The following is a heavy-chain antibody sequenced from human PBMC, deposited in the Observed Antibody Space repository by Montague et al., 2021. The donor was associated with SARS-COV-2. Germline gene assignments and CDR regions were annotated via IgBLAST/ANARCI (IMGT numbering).Heavy chain of an antibody. D-gene: IGHD2-21*02. CDR3: ARGRVTRAGFDY. V-gene: IGHV4-39*07. J-gene: IGHJ4*02. CDR1: GGSISSSSYY. CDR2: IYYSGST. Sequence: SETLSLTCTVSGGSISSSSYYWGWIRQAPGKGLEWIGSIYYSGSTYYNPSLKSRVTISLDTSNNQFSLRLTSVTTSDTAVYYCARGRVTRAGFDYWGQGIRVIVSS.